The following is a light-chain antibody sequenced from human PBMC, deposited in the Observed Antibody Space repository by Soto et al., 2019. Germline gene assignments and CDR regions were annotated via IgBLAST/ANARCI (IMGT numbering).Light chain of an antibody. CDR1: QDVKSW. CDR2: AAS. CDR3: QQGINFPLT. V-gene: IGKV1-12*01. Sequence: IQMTQSPSSVSASVGDRVTITCRASQDVKSWLAWYQQKLGKAPKLLINAASTLHTGVPSRFSGSGAGTEFNFTISAVQPEDFATYYCQQGINFPLTFGGGTRVEIK. J-gene: IGKJ4*01.